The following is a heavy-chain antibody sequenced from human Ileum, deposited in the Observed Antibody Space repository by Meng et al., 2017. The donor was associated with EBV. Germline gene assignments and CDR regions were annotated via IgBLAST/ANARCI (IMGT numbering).Heavy chain of an antibody. D-gene: IGHD2-15*01. Sequence: PLHESGPGLVKPSETRSLTFTFSGGSISSYYWSWIRQPPGKGLEWIGYIYYSGSTNYNPSLKSRVTISVDTSKNQFSLNLSSVTAADTAVYYCARGGWSLDYWGQGTLVTVSS. CDR2: IYYSGST. CDR3: ARGGWSLDY. CDR1: GGSISSYY. V-gene: IGHV4-59*08. J-gene: IGHJ4*02.